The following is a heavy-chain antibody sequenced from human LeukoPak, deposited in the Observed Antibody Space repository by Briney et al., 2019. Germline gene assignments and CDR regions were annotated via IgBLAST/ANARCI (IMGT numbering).Heavy chain of an antibody. J-gene: IGHJ6*04. CDR3: ARIYGSGRHPNYYYCMDV. V-gene: IGHV3-21*01. CDR2: IHCDGSYI. Sequence: GGSLRLSCARCVFHYHLYTMLWLRQAPGKGLQWVSCIHCDGSYIFYADSVKGRFTISRDNAKNSLSLHMNSLRAEDTAVYYCARIYGSGRHPNYYYCMDVWGKGTTVTVSS. D-gene: IGHD3-10*01. CDR1: VFHYHLYT.